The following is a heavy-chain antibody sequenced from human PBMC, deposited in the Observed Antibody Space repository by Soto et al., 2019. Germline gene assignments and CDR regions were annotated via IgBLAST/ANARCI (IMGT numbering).Heavy chain of an antibody. D-gene: IGHD2-21*02. CDR1: GGSISSYS. Sequence: LSLPCTVSGGSISSYSWSWIRQPPGKGLEWIGYISYSGSTNYNPSLKSRVTISVHTSKNQFSLKLSSVTAADTAVYYCARDNCGGDCPHLDYWGQGTLVTVSS. J-gene: IGHJ4*02. V-gene: IGHV4-59*01. CDR3: ARDNCGGDCPHLDY. CDR2: ISYSGST.